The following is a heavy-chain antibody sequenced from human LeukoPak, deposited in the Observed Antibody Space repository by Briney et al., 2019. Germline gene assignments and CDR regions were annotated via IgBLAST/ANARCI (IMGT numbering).Heavy chain of an antibody. CDR1: GFTFGDYA. D-gene: IGHD5-24*01. CDR3: ARPRGNVEMATIPFDY. Sequence: GGSLRLSCTASGFTFGDYAMSWVRQAPGKGLEWVGFIRSKAYGGTTEYAASVKGRFTISRDNARNSLYLQMNSLRAEDTAVYYCARPRGNVEMATIPFDYWGQGTVVTVSS. CDR2: IRSKAYGGTT. V-gene: IGHV3-49*04. J-gene: IGHJ4*02.